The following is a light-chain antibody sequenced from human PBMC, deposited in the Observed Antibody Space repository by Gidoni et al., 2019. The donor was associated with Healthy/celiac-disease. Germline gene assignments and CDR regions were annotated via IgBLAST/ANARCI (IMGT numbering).Light chain of an antibody. Sequence: SYVLTQPPSVSVAPGQPARLPCGGNNIGSKSVHWYQQKPGQAPVQVVYDDSDRPSGSPERFSGSNSGNTATLTISRVEAGDEADYYCQVWDSSSDLHVVFGGGTKLTVL. CDR2: DDS. J-gene: IGLJ2*01. CDR3: QVWDSSSDLHVV. V-gene: IGLV3-21*02. CDR1: NIGSKS.